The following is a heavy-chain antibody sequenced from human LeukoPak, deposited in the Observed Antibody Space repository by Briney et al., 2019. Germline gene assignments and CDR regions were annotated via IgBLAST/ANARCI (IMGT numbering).Heavy chain of an antibody. CDR1: GFTFSSYG. CDR3: AKGSEKDYYYYGMDV. Sequence: VGSLRLSCAASGFTFSSYGMHWVRQAPGKGLEWVAVISYDGSNKYYADSVKGRFTISRDNSKNTLYLQMNSLRAEDTAVYYCAKGSEKDYYYYGMDVWGKGTTVTVSS. CDR2: ISYDGSNK. V-gene: IGHV3-30*18. J-gene: IGHJ6*04.